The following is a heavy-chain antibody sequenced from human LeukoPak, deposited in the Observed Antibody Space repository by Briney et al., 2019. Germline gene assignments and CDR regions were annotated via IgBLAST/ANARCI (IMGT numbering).Heavy chain of an antibody. Sequence: EASVTVSCKASGYTFTSYYMHWVRQAPGQGLEWMGIINPSGGSTSYAQKFQGRVTMTRDTSTSTVYMELSSLRSEDTAVYYCARGYYDSSGYYLESFDYWGQGTLVTVSS. J-gene: IGHJ4*02. D-gene: IGHD3-22*01. V-gene: IGHV1-46*01. CDR3: ARGYYDSSGYYLESFDY. CDR1: GYTFTSYY. CDR2: INPSGGST.